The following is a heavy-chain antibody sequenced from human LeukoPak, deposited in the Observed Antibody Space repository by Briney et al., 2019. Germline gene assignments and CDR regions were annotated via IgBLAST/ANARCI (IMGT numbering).Heavy chain of an antibody. J-gene: IGHJ6*02. CDR1: YXXTSYX. D-gene: IGHD3-9*01. V-gene: IGHV1-46*01. Sequence: YXXTSYXMXXXRQAPGQGLEWMGIINPSGGSTSYAQKFQGRVTMTRDTSTSTVYMELGSLRSEDTAVYYCARDPPFDWLLHGMDVWGQGTTVTVSS. CDR3: ARDPPFDWLLHGMDV. CDR2: INPSGGST.